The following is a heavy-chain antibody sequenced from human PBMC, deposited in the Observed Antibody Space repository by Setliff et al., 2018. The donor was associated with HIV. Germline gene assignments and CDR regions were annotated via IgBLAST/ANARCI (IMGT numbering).Heavy chain of an antibody. J-gene: IGHJ4*02. D-gene: IGHD3-9*01. Sequence: GGSLRLSCAASGFTLSSYWMSWVRQAPGKGLEWVASIKQDGSEQFYVDSVKGRFIISRDNAKNSLYLQMDSLRVEDTALYYCVRTPISTAPPTPFDSWGQGTLVTVSS. CDR2: IKQDGSEQ. V-gene: IGHV3-7*03. CDR3: VRTPISTAPPTPFDS. CDR1: GFTLSSYW.